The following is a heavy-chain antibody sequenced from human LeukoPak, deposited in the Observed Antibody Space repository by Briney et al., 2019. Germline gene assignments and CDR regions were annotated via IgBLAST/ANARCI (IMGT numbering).Heavy chain of an antibody. V-gene: IGHV1-46*01. J-gene: IGHJ3*02. CDR1: GYTFTSYY. Sequence: ASVSVSCKASGYTFTSYYMHWVRQAPGQGLEWMGIINPSGGSTSYAQKFQGRVTMTRDTSTSTVYMELSSLRSEDTAVYYCARDRQPSPSGYLDAFDIWGQGTMVTVSS. CDR3: ARDRQPSPSGYLDAFDI. D-gene: IGHD3-22*01. CDR2: INPSGGST.